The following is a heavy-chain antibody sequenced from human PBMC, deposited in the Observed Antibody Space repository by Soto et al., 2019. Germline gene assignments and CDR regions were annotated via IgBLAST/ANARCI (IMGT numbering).Heavy chain of an antibody. D-gene: IGHD3-16*01. CDR1: GYTFTSYY. J-gene: IGHJ4*02. Sequence: ASVKVSCKASGYTFTSYYMHWVRQAPGQGLEWMGIINPSGGSTSYAQKFQGRVTMTRDTSTSTVYMELSSLRSEDTAVYYCARTIMITFGGSYRPPDYWGQGTLVTVSS. V-gene: IGHV1-46*01. CDR2: INPSGGST. CDR3: ARTIMITFGGSYRPPDY.